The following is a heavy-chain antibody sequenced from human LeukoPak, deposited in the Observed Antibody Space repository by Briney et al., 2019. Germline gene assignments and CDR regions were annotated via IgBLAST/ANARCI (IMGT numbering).Heavy chain of an antibody. CDR2: ISSSGSTI. D-gene: IGHD2-15*01. CDR1: GFTFSDYY. J-gene: IGHJ6*03. V-gene: IGHV3-11*04. Sequence: GGSLRLSCAASGFTFSDYYMSWIRQAPGKGLEWVSYISSSGSTIYYADSVKGRFTISRDNAKNSLYLQMNSLRAEDTAVYYCAREGCSGGSCYYNYYYMDVWGKGTTATVSS. CDR3: AREGCSGGSCYYNYYYMDV.